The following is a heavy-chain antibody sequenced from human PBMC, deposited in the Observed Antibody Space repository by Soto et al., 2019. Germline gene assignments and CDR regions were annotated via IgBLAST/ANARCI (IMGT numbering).Heavy chain of an antibody. J-gene: IGHJ4*02. CDR2: INESGST. CDR3: ARGSGIVALPGELEDVKYDY. CDR1: GQSFSGHS. Sequence: QVQLQQWGAGLVKPSETLSLSCAVYGQSFSGHSWAWIRHPPGKGLEWIGEINESGSTYYNPSLKSRVTISTYTSKNQCSLKLSSVSAADTAAYFCARGSGIVALPGELEDVKYDYWGQGTLVNVSS. D-gene: IGHD1-1*01. V-gene: IGHV4-34*01.